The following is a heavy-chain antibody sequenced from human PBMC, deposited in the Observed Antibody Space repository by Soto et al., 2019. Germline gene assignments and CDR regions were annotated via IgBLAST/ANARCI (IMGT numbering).Heavy chain of an antibody. CDR3: AREGYSSSWSPTNWFDP. CDR1: GGSFSGYY. D-gene: IGHD6-13*01. V-gene: IGHV4-34*01. J-gene: IGHJ5*02. CDR2: INHSGST. Sequence: ASETLSLTCAVYGGSFSGYYWSWIRQPPGKGLEWIGEINHSGSTNYNPSLKSRVTISVDTSKNQFSLKLSSVTAADTAVYYCAREGYSSSWSPTNWFDPWGQGTLVTVSS.